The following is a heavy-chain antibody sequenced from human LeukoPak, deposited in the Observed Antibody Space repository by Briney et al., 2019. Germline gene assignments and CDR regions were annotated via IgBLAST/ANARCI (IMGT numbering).Heavy chain of an antibody. D-gene: IGHD1-26*01. V-gene: IGHV3-7*01. Sequence: GGSLRLSCAASGFTFSYYWMTWVRPAPGKGLEWVANINQDGSEKYYVDSVKGRFTISRDNAKNSLYLQMNSLRAEDTAVYYCARDLVDSGSPSPPGFWGQGTLVTVSS. J-gene: IGHJ4*02. CDR2: INQDGSEK. CDR1: GFTFSYYW. CDR3: ARDLVDSGSPSPPGF.